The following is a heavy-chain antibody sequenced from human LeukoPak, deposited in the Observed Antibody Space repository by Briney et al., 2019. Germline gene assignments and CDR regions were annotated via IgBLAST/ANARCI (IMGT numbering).Heavy chain of an antibody. V-gene: IGHV1-18*01. Sequence: ASLKVSCKASGYTFTNYGFIWVRQAPGQGLEWMGWISDYNGNTNYAPKLQYRVSMTTDTSTSTAYLALRSLTSDDTALYYCARVYSNSHEPDFWGQGTMVTVSS. CDR1: GYTFTNYG. CDR2: ISDYNGNT. J-gene: IGHJ4*02. CDR3: ARVYSNSHEPDF. D-gene: IGHD6-13*01.